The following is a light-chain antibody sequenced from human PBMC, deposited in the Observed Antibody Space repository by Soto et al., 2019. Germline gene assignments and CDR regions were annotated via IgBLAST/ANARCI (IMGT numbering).Light chain of an antibody. J-gene: IGLJ1*01. CDR2: GVT. CDR1: SSDVGAYNY. Sequence: QSALTQPASVSGSPGQSITISCTGTSSDVGAYNYVSWYQQYPGKAPKLMIYGVTNRPSGVSNRFSGSKSGNTASLTISGLQAEDEADYHCSSYTSGSSHYVFGTGTKVTVL. V-gene: IGLV2-14*03. CDR3: SSYTSGSSHYV.